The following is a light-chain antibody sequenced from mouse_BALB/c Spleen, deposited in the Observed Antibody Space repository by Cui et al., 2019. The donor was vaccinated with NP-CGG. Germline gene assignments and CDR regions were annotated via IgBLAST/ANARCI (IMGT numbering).Light chain of an antibody. CDR3: ALWYSNHWV. V-gene: IGLV1*01. J-gene: IGLJ1*01. Sequence: QAVLTLESALTTSPGETVTLTCRSSTGAVTTSNYANWVQEKPDHLFTGLIGGTNNRAPGVPARFSGSLIGGKAALTITGAQTEDEAIYFCALWYSNHWVFGGGTKLTVL. CDR2: GTN. CDR1: TGAVTTSNY.